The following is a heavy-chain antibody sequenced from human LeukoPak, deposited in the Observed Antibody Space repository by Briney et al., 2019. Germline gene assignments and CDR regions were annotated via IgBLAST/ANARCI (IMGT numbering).Heavy chain of an antibody. D-gene: IGHD6-19*01. V-gene: IGHV1-69*13. CDR1: GGTFISYA. CDR3: ARGAVLRGWYHY. J-gene: IGHJ4*02. Sequence: ASVKVSCKASGGTFISYAISWVRQAPGQGLEWMGGIIPIFGTANYAQKFQGRVTITADESTSTAYMELSSVRSEDTAVYYCARGAVLRGWYHYWGQGTLVTVSS. CDR2: IIPIFGTA.